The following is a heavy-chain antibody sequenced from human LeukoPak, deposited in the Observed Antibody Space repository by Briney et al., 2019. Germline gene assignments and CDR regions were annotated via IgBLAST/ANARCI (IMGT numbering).Heavy chain of an antibody. CDR1: GGSFSGYY. V-gene: IGHV4-34*01. CDR2: INDSGST. D-gene: IGHD6-19*01. Sequence: SETLSLTCAVYGGSFSGYYWSWIRQSPGKGLEWIGEINDSGSTNYNPSLKSRVTISVDTSKNQFSLKLSSVTAADTAVYYCARLSGPYGWLKEDDYWGQGTLVTVSS. CDR3: ARLSGPYGWLKEDDY. J-gene: IGHJ4*02.